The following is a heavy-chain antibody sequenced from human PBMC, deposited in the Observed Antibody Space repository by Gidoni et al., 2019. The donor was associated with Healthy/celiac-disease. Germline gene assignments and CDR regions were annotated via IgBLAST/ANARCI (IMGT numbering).Heavy chain of an antibody. Sequence: ESGGGVVQPGRSLRLSCAASGFTFSSYGMHWVRQAPGKGLEWVAVIWYDGSNKYYADSVKGRFTISRDNSKNTLYLQMNSLRAEDTAVYYCARDQRDYYDSSGYYSVWGQGTTVTVSS. CDR2: IWYDGSNK. CDR1: GFTFSSYG. D-gene: IGHD3-22*01. J-gene: IGHJ6*02. CDR3: ARDQRDYYDSSGYYSV. V-gene: IGHV3-33*01.